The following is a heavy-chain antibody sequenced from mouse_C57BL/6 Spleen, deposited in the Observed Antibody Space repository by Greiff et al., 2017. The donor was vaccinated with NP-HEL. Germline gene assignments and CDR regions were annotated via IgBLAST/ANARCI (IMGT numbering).Heavy chain of an antibody. J-gene: IGHJ1*03. CDR3: ARYEDYDGYVDV. CDR1: GFTFPDYY. Sequence: EVKLVESGGGLVQPGGSLSLSCAASGFTFPDYYMSWVRPPPGTALEWLGFIRNKANGYTTEYSASVHGRFTISRDNSQSILYLQMNALRAEDSATYYCARYEDYDGYVDVWGTGTTVTVSS. D-gene: IGHD2-4*01. CDR2: IRNKANGYTT. V-gene: IGHV7-3*01.